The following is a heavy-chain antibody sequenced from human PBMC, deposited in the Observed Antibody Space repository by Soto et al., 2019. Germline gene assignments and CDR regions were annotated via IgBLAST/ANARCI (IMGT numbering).Heavy chain of an antibody. CDR3: AKGPYYDFWSSYCLEPIYSGY. D-gene: IGHD3-3*01. CDR2: ISYDGSNK. Sequence: GSLRLSCAASGFTFSSYGMHWVRQAPGKGLEWVAVISYDGSNKYYADSVKGRFTISRDNSKNTLYLQMNSLRAEDTAVYYCAKGPYYDFWSSYCLEPIYSGYWGQGTLVTVFS. J-gene: IGHJ4*02. V-gene: IGHV3-30*18. CDR1: GFTFSSYG.